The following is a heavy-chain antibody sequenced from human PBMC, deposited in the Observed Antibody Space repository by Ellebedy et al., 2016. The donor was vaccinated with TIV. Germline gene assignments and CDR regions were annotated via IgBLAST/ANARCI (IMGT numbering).Heavy chain of an antibody. CDR3: ARRASYGDYAVQVNPWFDP. V-gene: IGHV3-7*01. D-gene: IGHD4-17*01. CDR2: LSQEGVEI. CDR1: GSTFGSNW. Sequence: PGGSLRPSWAASGSTFGSNWLAWARKAPGKGLEWVARLSQEGVEIYNVESVKGGFTISRDNAKNSLFLQMNSLRVEDTAVYYCARRASYGDYAVQVNPWFDPWGQGTLVTVSS. J-gene: IGHJ5*02.